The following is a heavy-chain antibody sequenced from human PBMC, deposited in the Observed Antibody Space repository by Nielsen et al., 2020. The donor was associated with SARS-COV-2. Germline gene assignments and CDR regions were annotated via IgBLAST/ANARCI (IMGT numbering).Heavy chain of an antibody. CDR2: INPDTGNP. J-gene: IGHJ6*02. Sequence: ASVKVSCKASGYTFTTYTINWVRQSPGQGLEWMGWINPDTGNPTYAQAFTGRFVFSSDTSASTAYLQINSLKAADTAIYYCAREMAPRVVRGLITYFSYGMDVWGQGTTVTVSS. CDR3: AREMAPRVVRGLITYFSYGMDV. CDR1: GYTFTTYT. V-gene: IGHV7-4-1*02. D-gene: IGHD3-10*01.